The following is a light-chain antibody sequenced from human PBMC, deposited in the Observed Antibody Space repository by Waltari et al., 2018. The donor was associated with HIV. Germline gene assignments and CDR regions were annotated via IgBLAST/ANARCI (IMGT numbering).Light chain of an antibody. CDR1: PPNIGNGF. J-gene: IGLJ1*01. CDR3: GTWDTSLYSYV. Sequence: QSLLTQPPSVSAAPGQKVTISCPGTPPNIGNGFVSWYQQLPGTAPKLLIYDNDKRPSGIPDRFSGSQSGTSATLDITGLQTGDEADYYCGTWDTSLYSYVFATGSKVTVL. CDR2: DND. V-gene: IGLV1-51*01.